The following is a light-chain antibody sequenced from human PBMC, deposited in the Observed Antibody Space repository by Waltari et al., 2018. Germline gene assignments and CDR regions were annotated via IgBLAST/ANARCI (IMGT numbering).Light chain of an antibody. CDR1: QTVSSHY. CDR2: DGS. V-gene: IGKV3-20*01. Sequence: EIVLTQSPGTLSLSPGERATLSCRASQTVSSHYLAWYQQKPGQAPRLLIYDGSSSATGISDRFSGSGSGTDFALTINRLEPEDFAVYYCQHYGRSPPFTFGQGTKLEIK. CDR3: QHYGRSPPFT. J-gene: IGKJ2*01.